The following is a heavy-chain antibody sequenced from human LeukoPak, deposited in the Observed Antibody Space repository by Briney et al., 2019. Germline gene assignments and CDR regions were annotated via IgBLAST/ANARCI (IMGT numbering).Heavy chain of an antibody. D-gene: IGHD6-19*01. Sequence: GGSLRLSCEASGFIFSNYAMHWVRQAPGKGLQWVALIWYDGQTKYYGDSVKGRFTISRDNSGNTLFLHMSSLRVEDTAVYYCAREWGRIAVAGGPGYWGQGALVTDSS. CDR1: GFIFSNYA. CDR3: AREWGRIAVAGGPGY. J-gene: IGHJ4*02. V-gene: IGHV3-33*01. CDR2: IWYDGQTK.